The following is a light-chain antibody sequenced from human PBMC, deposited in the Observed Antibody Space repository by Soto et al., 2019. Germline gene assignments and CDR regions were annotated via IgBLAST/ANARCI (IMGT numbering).Light chain of an antibody. CDR1: QVIRND. V-gene: IGKV1-39*01. Sequence: DIQMTQSPSSLSASVGDRVTITCRASQVIRNDLGWYQQKPGKAPKLLIYAASILQSGVPSRFSGSGSGTDFTLAISSLQPEDFTTYYCQQSYGIPQTFGPGTKVDIK. CDR2: AAS. CDR3: QQSYGIPQT. J-gene: IGKJ1*01.